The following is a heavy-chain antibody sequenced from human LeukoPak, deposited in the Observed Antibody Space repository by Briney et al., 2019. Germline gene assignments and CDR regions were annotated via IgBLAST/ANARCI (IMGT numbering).Heavy chain of an antibody. CDR1: GYTFTSYG. V-gene: IGHV1-18*01. Sequence: ASVKVSCKASGYTFTSYGISWVRQAPGQGLEWMGWISAYNGNTNYAQKLQGRVTMTTDTSTSTAYMELRSLRSDDTAVYYCARVKGSGSYYPYYYYMDVWGKGTTVTISS. J-gene: IGHJ6*03. D-gene: IGHD3-10*01. CDR3: ARVKGSGSYYPYYYYMDV. CDR2: ISAYNGNT.